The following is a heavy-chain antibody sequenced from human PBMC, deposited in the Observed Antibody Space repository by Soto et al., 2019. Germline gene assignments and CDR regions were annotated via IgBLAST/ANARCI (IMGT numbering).Heavy chain of an antibody. D-gene: IGHD3-3*01. CDR2: ISYDGSNE. CDR1: GFIFSDYA. J-gene: IGHJ6*02. Sequence: PGGSLRLSCAASGFIFSDYAMHWVRQAPGKGLEWVAVISYDGSNEYYADSVKGRFTISRDNSKKLYLQMNSLRAEDTAVYYCARDQGTIFGVSVDVWGQGTTVTVSS. CDR3: ARDQGTIFGVSVDV. V-gene: IGHV3-30-3*01.